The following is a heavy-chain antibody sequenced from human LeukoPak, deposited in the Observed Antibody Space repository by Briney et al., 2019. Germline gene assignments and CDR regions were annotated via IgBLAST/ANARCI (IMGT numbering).Heavy chain of an antibody. J-gene: IGHJ4*02. CDR1: GFTFSSYA. CDR2: IGGSSGST. V-gene: IGHV3-23*01. CDR3: AKDSVYSSSWYAGDY. D-gene: IGHD6-13*01. Sequence: QPGGSLRLSCAASGFTFSSYAMSWVRQAPGKGLEWVSAIGGSSGSTYYADSVKGRFTISRDSSKNTLYLQMNSLRAEDTAVYYCAKDSVYSSSWYAGDYWGQGTLVTVSS.